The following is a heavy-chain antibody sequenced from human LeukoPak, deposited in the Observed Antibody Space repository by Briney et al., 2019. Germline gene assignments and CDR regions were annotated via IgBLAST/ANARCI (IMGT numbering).Heavy chain of an antibody. J-gene: IGHJ4*02. D-gene: IGHD3-16*01. Sequence: AGGSLRLSCGASGFTFSNAWMSGVRQAPGKGLEWVGRIKSKTDGGTTDYAAPVKGRFTISREDSKNTLYLQMNSLKTEDTAVYYCTTGHYDYVWGSLRPVYFDYWGQGTLVTVSS. CDR2: IKSKTDGGTT. V-gene: IGHV3-15*01. CDR3: TTGHYDYVWGSLRPVYFDY. CDR1: GFTFSNAW.